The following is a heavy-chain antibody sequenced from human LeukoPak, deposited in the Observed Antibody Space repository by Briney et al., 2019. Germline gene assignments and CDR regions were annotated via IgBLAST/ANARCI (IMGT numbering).Heavy chain of an antibody. D-gene: IGHD1-26*01. CDR2: IYYSGST. J-gene: IGHJ4*02. V-gene: IGHV4-61*08. CDR3: VRGGIVGTSTRIPLFDS. CDR1: GGSVDDGGYY. Sequence: KSSETLSLICSVSGGSVDDGGYYWSWVRQPPGKGLEWIGYIYYSGSTNYNPSLKSRVTISVDTSKNQFSLKLSSVTAADTAVYHCVRGGIVGTSTRIPLFDSWGQGTLVTVSS.